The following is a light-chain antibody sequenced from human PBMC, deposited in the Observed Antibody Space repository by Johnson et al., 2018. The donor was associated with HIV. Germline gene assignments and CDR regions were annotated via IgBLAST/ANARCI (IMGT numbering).Light chain of an antibody. V-gene: IGLV1-51*01. CDR2: DNS. CDR1: SSNIGNNY. Sequence: QSVLTQPPSVSAAPGQKVTISCSGSSSNIGNNYVSWYQQLPGTAPKLLIYDNSKRPSGIPDRFSGSKSATSATLGITGLQTGDEADYYCGTWHSSMNGYVFGSGTKVTVL. J-gene: IGLJ1*01. CDR3: GTWHSSMNGYV.